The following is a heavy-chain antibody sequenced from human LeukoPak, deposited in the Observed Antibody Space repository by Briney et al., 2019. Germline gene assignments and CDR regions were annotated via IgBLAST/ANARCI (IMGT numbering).Heavy chain of an antibody. Sequence: GGSLRLSCAASGFTFSSYGIHWVRQAPVKGLEWVAFIRYDGSTKYHADSVKGRCTISRDSAKNSLYLQVNSLRAEDTAVYYCARARGSYSFDYWGQGTLVTVSA. V-gene: IGHV3-30*02. CDR2: IRYDGSTK. CDR1: GFTFSSYG. D-gene: IGHD1-26*01. J-gene: IGHJ4*02. CDR3: ARARGSYSFDY.